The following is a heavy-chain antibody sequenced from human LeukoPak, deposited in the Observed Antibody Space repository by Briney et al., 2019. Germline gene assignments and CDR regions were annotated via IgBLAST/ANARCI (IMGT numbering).Heavy chain of an antibody. Sequence: GGSLRLSCAASGFTFSNAWMGWVRQAPGKGLEWVGRIKSKTDGGTTDYAAPVKGRFTISRDDSKNTLYLQMNSLKTEDTAVYYCTTDFYYDSSGYSWYFDYWGQGTLVAVSS. V-gene: IGHV3-15*01. CDR3: TTDFYYDSSGYSWYFDY. CDR1: GFTFSNAW. J-gene: IGHJ4*02. D-gene: IGHD3-22*01. CDR2: IKSKTDGGTT.